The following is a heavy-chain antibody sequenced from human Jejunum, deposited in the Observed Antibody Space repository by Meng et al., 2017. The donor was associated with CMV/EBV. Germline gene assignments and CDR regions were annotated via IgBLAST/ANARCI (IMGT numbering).Heavy chain of an antibody. D-gene: IGHD7-27*01. Sequence: CKASGVSYNSYVISWVRQAPGQGLAWMGGIIPIADTAKYAQEFQGRVTITADKFTSTAYMELSSLRSEDTAVYYCAINPWGFLVDVWGQGTMVTVSS. CDR2: IIPIADTA. V-gene: IGHV1-69*06. CDR1: GVSYNSYV. J-gene: IGHJ3*01. CDR3: AINPWGFLVDV.